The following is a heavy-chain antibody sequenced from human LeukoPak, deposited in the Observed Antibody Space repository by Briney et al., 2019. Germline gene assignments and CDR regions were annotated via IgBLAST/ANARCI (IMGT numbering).Heavy chain of an antibody. D-gene: IGHD6-19*01. Sequence: SETLSLTCTVSGGSISSYYWSWIRQPAGKGLEWIGRIYTSGSTNYNPSLKSRVTMSVDTSKSQFSLKLSSVTAADTAVYYCARIRGQWLDSDYFDYWGQGTLVTVSS. CDR1: GGSISSYY. V-gene: IGHV4-4*07. J-gene: IGHJ4*02. CDR3: ARIRGQWLDSDYFDY. CDR2: IYTSGST.